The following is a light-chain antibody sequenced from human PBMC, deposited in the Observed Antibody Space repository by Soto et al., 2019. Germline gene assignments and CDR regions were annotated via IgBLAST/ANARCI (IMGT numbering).Light chain of an antibody. CDR3: QQYGSSPTWT. CDR2: GAS. V-gene: IGKV3-20*01. Sequence: EIVLTQSPGTLSLSPGERATLSCRASQSVSSSYLAWYQQKPGQAPRLLIYGASGRATGIPDRFSGSGSGTDFTLTISRLEPEDVAVYYSQQYGSSPTWTCGQGTKVELK. J-gene: IGKJ1*01. CDR1: QSVSSSY.